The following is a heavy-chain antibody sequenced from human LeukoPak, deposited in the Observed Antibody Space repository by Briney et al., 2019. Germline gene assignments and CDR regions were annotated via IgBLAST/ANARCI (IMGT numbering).Heavy chain of an antibody. CDR3: ARDRGAAASYYYMDV. Sequence: ASVKVSCKASGYTFTGYYMHWVRQAPGQGLEWMGWINPNSGGTNYAQKFQGRVTMTRDTSISTAYMELSRLRSDDTAVYYYARDRGAAASYYYMDVWGKGTTVTVSS. CDR1: GYTFTGYY. D-gene: IGHD6-13*01. J-gene: IGHJ6*03. CDR2: INPNSGGT. V-gene: IGHV1-2*02.